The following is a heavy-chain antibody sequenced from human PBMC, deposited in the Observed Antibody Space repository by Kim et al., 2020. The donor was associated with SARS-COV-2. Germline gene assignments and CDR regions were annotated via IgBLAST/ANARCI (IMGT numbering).Heavy chain of an antibody. D-gene: IGHD3-10*01. CDR1: GGSISISNW. V-gene: IGHV4-4*02. CDR3: ARLLWFGESWFDP. Sequence: SETLSLTCAVSGGSISISNWWSWVRQPPGKGLEWIGEIHHSGSTNYNPSPKSRVTISVDKSKNQFSLKLSSVTAADTAVYYCARLLWFGESWFDPWGQGTLVTVSS. J-gene: IGHJ5*02. CDR2: IHHSGST.